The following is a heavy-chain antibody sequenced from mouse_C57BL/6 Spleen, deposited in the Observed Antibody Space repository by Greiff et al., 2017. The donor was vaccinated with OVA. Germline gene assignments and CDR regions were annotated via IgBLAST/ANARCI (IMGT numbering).Heavy chain of an antibody. V-gene: IGHV1-54*01. CDR3: ARSPYYYGSSPYAMDY. CDR1: GYAFTNYL. Sequence: QVHVKQSGAELVRPGTSVKVSCKASGYAFTNYLIEWVKQRPGQGLEWIGVINPGSGGTNYNEKFKGKATLTADKSSSTAYMQLSSLTSEDSAVYFCARSPYYYGSSPYAMDYWGQGTSVTVSS. CDR2: INPGSGGT. D-gene: IGHD1-1*01. J-gene: IGHJ4*01.